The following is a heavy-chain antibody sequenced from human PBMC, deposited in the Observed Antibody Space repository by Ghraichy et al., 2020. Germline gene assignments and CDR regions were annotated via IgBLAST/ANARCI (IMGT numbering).Heavy chain of an antibody. Sequence: SETLSLTCTVSGGSISSYYWSWIRQPPGKGLEWIGYIYYSGSTNYNPSLKSRVTISVDTSKNQFSLKLSSVTAADTAVYYCARRDYDILTGAFDIWGQGTMVSVSS. CDR2: IYYSGST. V-gene: IGHV4-59*08. CDR3: ARRDYDILTGAFDI. D-gene: IGHD3-9*01. CDR1: GGSISSYY. J-gene: IGHJ3*02.